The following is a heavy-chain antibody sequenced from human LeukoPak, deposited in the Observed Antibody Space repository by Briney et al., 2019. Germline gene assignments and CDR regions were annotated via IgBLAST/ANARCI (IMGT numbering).Heavy chain of an antibody. CDR2: INHSGST. CDR3: ARGGGIAARRSYFDY. Sequence: SETLSLTCAVYGGSFSGYYLSWIRQPPGKGLEWIGEINHSGSTNYNPSLKSRVTISVDTSKNQFSLKLSSVTAADTAVYYCARGGGIAARRSYFDYWGQGTLVTVSS. J-gene: IGHJ4*02. D-gene: IGHD6-6*01. V-gene: IGHV4-34*01. CDR1: GGSFSGYY.